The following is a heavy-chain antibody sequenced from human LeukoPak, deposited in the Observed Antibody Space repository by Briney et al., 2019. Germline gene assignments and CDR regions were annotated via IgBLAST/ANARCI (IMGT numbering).Heavy chain of an antibody. V-gene: IGHV4-39*02. D-gene: IGHD3-10*01. CDR1: GGSISSSSYY. Sequence: KSSETLSLTCTVSGGSISSSSYYWGWIRQPPGKGLEWIGSMYHSGSTYYSPSLKSRVTISVDTSKNHFSLKLSSVTAADTAVYYCARRYYYVSGSYYNHFDPWGQGTLVTVSS. J-gene: IGHJ5*02. CDR2: MYHSGST. CDR3: ARRYYYVSGSYYNHFDP.